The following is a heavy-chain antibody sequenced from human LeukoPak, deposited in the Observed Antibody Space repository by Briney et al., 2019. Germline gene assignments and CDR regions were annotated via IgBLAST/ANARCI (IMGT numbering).Heavy chain of an antibody. V-gene: IGHV3-21*01. D-gene: IGHD3-10*01. J-gene: IGHJ4*02. Sequence: GGSLRLSCAASGFTFSSYSMNWVRQAPGKGLEWVSSISSSSSYIYYADSVKGRFTTSRDNAKNPLYLQMNSLRAEDTAVYYCAARGLVRGVIGSDFWGQGTLVTVSS. CDR1: GFTFSSYS. CDR2: ISSSSSYI. CDR3: AARGLVRGVIGSDF.